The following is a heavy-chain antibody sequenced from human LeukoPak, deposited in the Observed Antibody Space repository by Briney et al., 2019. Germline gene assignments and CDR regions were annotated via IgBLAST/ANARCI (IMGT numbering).Heavy chain of an antibody. Sequence: SETLSLTCTVSGGSISSSRYYWGWIRQPPGKGLEWIGSSYYSGSTYYNPSLKSRVTMSVDTSKNQFSMKLSSVTAADTAVYYCARRGSGWYYFDYWGQGTLVTVSS. D-gene: IGHD6-19*01. CDR2: SYYSGST. J-gene: IGHJ4*02. CDR1: GGSISSSRYY. V-gene: IGHV4-39*01. CDR3: ARRGSGWYYFDY.